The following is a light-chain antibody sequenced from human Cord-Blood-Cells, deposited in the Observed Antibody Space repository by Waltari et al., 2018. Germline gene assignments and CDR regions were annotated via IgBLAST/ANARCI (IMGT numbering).Light chain of an antibody. J-gene: IGLJ1*01. CDR1: SSDVGGYNY. Sequence: QSALTHTPSASGSPGQSATISCTGTSSDVGGYNYVSWYQQHPGKAPKLMIYEVSKRPSGVPDRFSGSKSGNTASLTVSGLQAEDEADYYCSSYAGSNNYVFGTGTKVTVL. CDR2: EVS. CDR3: SSYAGSNNYV. V-gene: IGLV2-8*01.